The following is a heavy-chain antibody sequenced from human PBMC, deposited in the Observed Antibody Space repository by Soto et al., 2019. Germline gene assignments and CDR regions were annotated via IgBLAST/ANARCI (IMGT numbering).Heavy chain of an antibody. CDR1: GFTFSSYA. J-gene: IGHJ4*02. Sequence: GSLRLSCAASGFTFSSYAMSWVRQAPGKGLEWVSAISGSGGSTYYADSVKGRFTISRDNSKNTLYLQMNSLRAEDTAVYYCAKGRGWQQLALYWGQGTLVTASS. D-gene: IGHD6-13*01. CDR2: ISGSGGST. CDR3: AKGRGWQQLALY. V-gene: IGHV3-23*01.